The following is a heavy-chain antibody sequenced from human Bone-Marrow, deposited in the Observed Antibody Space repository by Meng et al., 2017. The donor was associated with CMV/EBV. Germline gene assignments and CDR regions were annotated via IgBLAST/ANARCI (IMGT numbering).Heavy chain of an antibody. V-gene: IGHV4-34*01. CDR1: GGSFSGYY. J-gene: IGHJ4*02. CDR2: INHSGST. D-gene: IGHD3-3*01. Sequence: SETLSLTCAVYGGSFSGYYWSWIRQPPGKGLEWIGEINHSGSTNYNPSLKSRVTISVDTSKNQFSLKLSSVTAADTAVYYCARGNPYYDFWSGLDYWGQGTLATVSS. CDR3: ARGNPYYDFWSGLDY.